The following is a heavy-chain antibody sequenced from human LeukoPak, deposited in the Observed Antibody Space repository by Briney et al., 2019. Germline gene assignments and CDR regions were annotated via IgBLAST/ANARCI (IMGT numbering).Heavy chain of an antibody. CDR2: INPKSGGT. CDR3: ASALVGRTNY. Sequence: ASVRVSCKASGYXFTGYYIHWVRQAPGQGLEWMGWINPKSGGTNYAQKFQGRVTTTRDTSISTAYMELRRLRSDDTAVYYCASALVGRTNYWGQGTLVTVSS. CDR1: GYXFTGYY. D-gene: IGHD1-1*01. J-gene: IGHJ4*02. V-gene: IGHV1-2*02.